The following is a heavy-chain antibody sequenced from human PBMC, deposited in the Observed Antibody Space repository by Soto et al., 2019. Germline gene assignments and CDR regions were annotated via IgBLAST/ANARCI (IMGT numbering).Heavy chain of an antibody. Sequence: QVQLQESGPGLVKPSQTLSLTCTVSGGSISSGDYYWSWIRQPPGKGLEWIGYIHYSGSTYYNPSLQSRVTISVDTSKNQSSLKLSSVTAADTAVYYCARAMVVTQNWFDPWGQGTLVTVSS. CDR3: ARAMVVTQNWFDP. D-gene: IGHD2-21*02. V-gene: IGHV4-30-4*01. CDR2: IHYSGST. CDR1: GGSISSGDYY. J-gene: IGHJ5*02.